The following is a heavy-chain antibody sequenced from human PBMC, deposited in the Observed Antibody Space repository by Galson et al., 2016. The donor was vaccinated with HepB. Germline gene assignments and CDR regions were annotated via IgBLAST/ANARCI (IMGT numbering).Heavy chain of an antibody. Sequence: SVKVSRKASGGTFAISWVRQAPGQGLEWMGGIIPTLGSPNSAQKFQGRVTITADESTSTVYMDLNSLRSDDTAVYFCARDHYFDSGGYSGWFDPWGQGTLVTVSS. CDR3: ARDHYFDSGGYSGWFDP. CDR1: GGTFA. D-gene: IGHD3-22*01. J-gene: IGHJ5*02. V-gene: IGHV1-69*13. CDR2: IIPTLGSP.